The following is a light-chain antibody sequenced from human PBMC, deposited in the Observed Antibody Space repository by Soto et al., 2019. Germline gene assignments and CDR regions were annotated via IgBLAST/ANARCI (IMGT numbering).Light chain of an antibody. CDR3: QQYYSPPWT. V-gene: IGKV4-1*01. J-gene: IGKJ1*01. Sequence: DIVMTQSPDSLAVSLGERATINCKSSQTVLYSSDNKNYLAWYQQKPGQPPNLLIYWASTRKSGVPDRFSRGGSETDFTLTISSLQAEDVAVYYCQQYYSPPWTFGQGTKVEIK. CDR2: WAS. CDR1: QTVLYSSDNKNY.